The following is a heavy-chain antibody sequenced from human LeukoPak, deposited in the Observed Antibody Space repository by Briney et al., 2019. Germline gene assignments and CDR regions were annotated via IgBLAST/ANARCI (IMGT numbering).Heavy chain of an antibody. V-gene: IGHV4-34*01. CDR1: GFTFSSYA. CDR3: ARVAVRGQYYYYGMDV. J-gene: IGHJ6*02. D-gene: IGHD6-6*01. CDR2: INHSGST. Sequence: GSLRLSCTASGFTFSSYAMSWVRQAPGKGLEWIGEINHSGSTNYNPSLKSRVTISVDTSKNQFSLKLSSVTAADTAVYYCARVAVRGQYYYYGMDVWGQGTTVTVSS.